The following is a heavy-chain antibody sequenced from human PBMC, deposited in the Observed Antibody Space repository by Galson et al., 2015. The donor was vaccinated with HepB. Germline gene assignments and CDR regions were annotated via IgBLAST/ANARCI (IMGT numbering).Heavy chain of an antibody. V-gene: IGHV3-74*01. J-gene: IGHJ5*02. D-gene: IGHD5-12*01. CDR2: INSDGSST. CDR1: GFTFSRYW. Sequence: SLRLSCAASGFTFSRYWMHWVRQAPGKGLVWVSRINSDGSSTSYADSVKGRFTISKDSAKNTLYLQMNSLRAEDTAVYYCVRDATTLANWFDPWGQGTLVTVSS. CDR3: VRDATTLANWFDP.